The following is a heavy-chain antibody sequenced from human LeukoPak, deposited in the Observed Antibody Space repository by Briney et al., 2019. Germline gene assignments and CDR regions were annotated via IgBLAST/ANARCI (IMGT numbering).Heavy chain of an antibody. V-gene: IGHV1-69*04. CDR2: IIPILGIA. J-gene: IGHJ4*02. CDR1: VGTFSSYT. CDR3: AREAVVTAAIVGPFDY. Sequence: SLKVSCKASVGTFSSYTISWVRQAPGQGLEWMGRIIPILGIANYAQKFQGRVTITADKSTSTAYMELSSLRSEDTAVYYCAREAVVTAAIVGPFDYWGQGTLVTVSS. D-gene: IGHD2-2*01.